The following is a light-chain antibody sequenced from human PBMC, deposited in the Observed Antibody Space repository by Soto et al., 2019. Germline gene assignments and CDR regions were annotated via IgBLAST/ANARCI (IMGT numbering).Light chain of an antibody. CDR3: ATWDDSLNGYV. CDR2: GNN. Sequence: QSALAQPASVSGSPGQRVTISCSGSNSNVGSNTVHWYQHLPGTAPKLLIYGNNQRPSGVPDRFSGSTSGTSASLAISGLRSEDESDYYCATWDDSLNGYVFGTGTKVTVL. J-gene: IGLJ1*01. V-gene: IGLV1-44*01. CDR1: NSNVGSNT.